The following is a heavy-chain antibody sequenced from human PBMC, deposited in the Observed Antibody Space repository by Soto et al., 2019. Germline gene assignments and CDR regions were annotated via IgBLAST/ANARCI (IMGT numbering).Heavy chain of an antibody. V-gene: IGHV1-2*02. J-gene: IGHJ5*02. CDR2: INPNSGGT. D-gene: IGHD2-21*01. Sequence: GASVKVSCKASGYTFTGYYMHWVRQAPGQGLEWMGWINPNSGGTNYAQKFQGRVTMTRDTSISTAYMELSRLRSDGTAVYYCARGTSSECGGDCSDPWGQGTLVTVSS. CDR3: ARGTSSECGGDCSDP. CDR1: GYTFTGYY.